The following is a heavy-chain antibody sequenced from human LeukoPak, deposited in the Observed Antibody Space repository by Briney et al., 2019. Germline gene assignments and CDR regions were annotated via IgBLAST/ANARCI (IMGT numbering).Heavy chain of an antibody. Sequence: PSETLSLTCTVSGGSISSGGYYWSWIRQHPGKGLEWIGYIYYSGSTYYNPSLKSRVTISVDTSKNQFSLKLSSVTAADTAVYYCARAGPLRFVDYWGQGTLVTVSS. CDR1: GGSISSGGYY. D-gene: IGHD3-3*01. CDR3: ARAGPLRFVDY. CDR2: IYYSGST. V-gene: IGHV4-31*03. J-gene: IGHJ4*02.